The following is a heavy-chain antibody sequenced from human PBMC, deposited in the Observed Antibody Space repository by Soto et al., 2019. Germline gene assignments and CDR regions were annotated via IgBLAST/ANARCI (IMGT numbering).Heavy chain of an antibody. D-gene: IGHD4-17*01. CDR1: GGSISSSSYY. Sequence: QLQLQESGPGLVKPSETLSLTCTVSGGSISSSSYYWGWIRQPPGKGLEWIGSIYYSGSTYYNPSLKSRVTISVDTSKNQCSLKLSSVTAADTAVYYCARPRDYGPYNEYFQHWGQGTLVTVSS. CDR3: ARPRDYGPYNEYFQH. J-gene: IGHJ1*01. V-gene: IGHV4-39*01. CDR2: IYYSGST.